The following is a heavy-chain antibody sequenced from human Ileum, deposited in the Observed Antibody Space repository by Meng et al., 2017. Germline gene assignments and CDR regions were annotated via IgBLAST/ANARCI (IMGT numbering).Heavy chain of an antibody. V-gene: IGHV3-15*01. CDR1: GLTFSNAW. CDR3: TTNRGIS. CDR2: IKSTTHGGTT. J-gene: IGHJ5*02. Sequence: EGQLMGSGGGLVKPGESLSLSCAASGLTFSNAWMTWVRQAPGKGLEWIGQIKSTTHGGTTDYAAPVTGRFIISRDDSKNTLYLQMSSLKTEDTAVYYCTTNRGISWGQGTLVTVSS.